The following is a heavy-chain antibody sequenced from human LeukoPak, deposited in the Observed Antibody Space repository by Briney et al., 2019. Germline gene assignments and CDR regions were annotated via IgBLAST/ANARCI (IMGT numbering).Heavy chain of an antibody. Sequence: ASVKVSCKASGYTFTGYYMHWVRQAPGQGLEWMGWINPNSGGTNYAQKFQGRVTMTRDTSISTAYMELSRLRSDDTAVYYCALSPGSGSSNWLDPWGQGTLVTVSS. CDR3: ALSPGSGSSNWLDP. D-gene: IGHD3-10*01. CDR1: GYTFTGYY. J-gene: IGHJ5*02. V-gene: IGHV1-2*02. CDR2: INPNSGGT.